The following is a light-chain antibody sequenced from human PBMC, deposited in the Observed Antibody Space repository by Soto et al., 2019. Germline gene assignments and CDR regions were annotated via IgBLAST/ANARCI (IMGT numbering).Light chain of an antibody. J-gene: IGKJ4*01. Sequence: EIVLTQSPATLSLSPGERATLSCRASQTVSIYLAWYQQKPGQAPRLLIYDASNRATGVPARFSGSGSGTDFTLTISSLEPEDFALYYCQQRTNWPPVTFGGGTKVEIK. CDR1: QTVSIY. CDR2: DAS. CDR3: QQRTNWPPVT. V-gene: IGKV3-11*01.